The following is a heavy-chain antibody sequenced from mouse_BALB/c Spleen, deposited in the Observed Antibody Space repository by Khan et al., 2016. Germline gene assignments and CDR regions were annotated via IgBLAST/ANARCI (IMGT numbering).Heavy chain of an antibody. D-gene: IGHD3-3*01. Sequence: QVQLKQSGAELARPGASVKLSCKASGYTFTDYYINWVKQRTGQGLEWIGEIYPGSGNTYYNEKFKGKATLTADKSSSTAYMQLSSLTSEDSAVYFCARGTGYAMDYWGQGTSVTVSS. V-gene: IGHV1-77*01. CDR3: ARGTGYAMDY. CDR2: IYPGSGNT. CDR1: GYTFTDYY. J-gene: IGHJ4*01.